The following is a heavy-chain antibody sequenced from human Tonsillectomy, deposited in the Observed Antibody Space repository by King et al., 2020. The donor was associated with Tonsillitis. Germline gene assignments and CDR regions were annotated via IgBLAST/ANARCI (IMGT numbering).Heavy chain of an antibody. CDR1: GFTFSSSW. CDR3: ARDVDTMVRGIITRYMDV. J-gene: IGHJ6*03. CDR2: IKQDGSEK. D-gene: IGHD3-10*01. Sequence: VQLVESGGGLVQPGGSLRLSCAASGFTFSSSWMSWVRQAPGIGLEWVANIKQDGSEKYYVDSVKGRFTISRDNAKNSLYLQMNSLRAEDTAVYYCARDVDTMVRGIITRYMDVWGTGTTVTVSS. V-gene: IGHV3-7*04.